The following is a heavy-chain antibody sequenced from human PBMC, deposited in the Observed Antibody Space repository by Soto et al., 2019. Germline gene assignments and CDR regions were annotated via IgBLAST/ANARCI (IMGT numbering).Heavy chain of an antibody. Sequence: SVQDSCKASGGTFSGYASSWVRQAPGQGLEWMGGIIPIFGTATYAQKFQGRVTITADQSTSTAYTELSSPRTEDTAVYYCATDLPGGDFGGVIAHAPPTVVMDIWGQGTTVTVSS. CDR1: GGTFSGYA. V-gene: IGHV1-69*13. CDR3: ATDLPGGDFGGVIAHAPPTVVMDI. J-gene: IGHJ3*02. CDR2: IIPIFGTA. D-gene: IGHD3-3*01.